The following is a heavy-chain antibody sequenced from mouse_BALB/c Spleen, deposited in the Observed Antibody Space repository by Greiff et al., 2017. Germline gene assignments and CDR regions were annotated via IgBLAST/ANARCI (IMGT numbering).Heavy chain of an antibody. V-gene: IGHV3-8*02. CDR3: AREGYGNYDPFAY. D-gene: IGHD2-1*01. Sequence: EVKLQESGPSLVKPSQTLSLTCSVTGDSITSGYWNWIRKFPGNKLEYMGYISYSGSTYYNPSLKSRISITRDTSKNQYYLQLNSVTTEDTATYYCAREGYGNYDPFAYWGQGTLVTVSA. CDR1: GDSITSGY. CDR2: ISYSGST. J-gene: IGHJ3*01.